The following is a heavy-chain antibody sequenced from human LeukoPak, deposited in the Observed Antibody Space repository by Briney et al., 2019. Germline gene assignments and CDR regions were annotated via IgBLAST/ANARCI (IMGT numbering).Heavy chain of an antibody. V-gene: IGHV1-69*13. CDR1: GGSFSSYG. CDR3: AREGPVGTDGF. CDR2: RIPILGTT. D-gene: IGHD5-24*01. Sequence: ASVKVSCKASGGSFSSYGISWVRQAPGQGLEWMGGRIPILGTTNLAQKFQGRLTITADESTSTAYMELNGLRVDGTAVYYCAREGPVGTDGFWGQGTLVTVSS. J-gene: IGHJ1*01.